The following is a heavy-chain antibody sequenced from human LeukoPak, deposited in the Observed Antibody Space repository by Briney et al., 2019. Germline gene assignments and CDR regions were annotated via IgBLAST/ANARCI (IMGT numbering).Heavy chain of an antibody. CDR2: IRSKANNYAT. CDR3: TRQFDGVGYYPDY. CDR1: GLTFSGSA. D-gene: IGHD3-22*01. Sequence: QPGGSLKLSCAASGLTFSGSAMHWVRQASGKGLEWVGRIRSKANNYATAYAASLKGRFSVSRDDSKNTAYLYMSNLGTEDTAIYYCTRQFDGVGYYPDYWGQGTLVTVSS. V-gene: IGHV3-73*01. J-gene: IGHJ4*02.